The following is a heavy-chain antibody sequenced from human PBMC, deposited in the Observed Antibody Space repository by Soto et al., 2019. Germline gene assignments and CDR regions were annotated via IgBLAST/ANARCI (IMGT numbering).Heavy chain of an antibody. V-gene: IGHV3-21*01. CDR1: GFTFNYYN. D-gene: IGHD1-26*01. J-gene: IGHJ4*01. Sequence: EVQLVESGGGLVKPGGSLRLSCAASGFTFNYYNLIWLRQAPGKGLEWVSSISSSSSYISYADSVRGRFTISRDNAKKSLYLQMSSLRVEDTAVYYCARDPVGVGDTDYVACWGHGTLVNVSS. CDR3: ARDPVGVGDTDYVAC. CDR2: ISSSSSYI.